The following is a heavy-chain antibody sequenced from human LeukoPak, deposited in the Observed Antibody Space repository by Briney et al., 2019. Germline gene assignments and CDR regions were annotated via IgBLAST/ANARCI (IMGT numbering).Heavy chain of an antibody. CDR2: IYTSGST. V-gene: IGHV4-61*02. CDR1: GGSISSGSYY. Sequence: SQTLSLTCTVSGGSISSGSYYWRWIRQPAGKGLEWIGRIYTSGSTNYNPSLKSRVTISVDTSKNQFSLKLSSVTAADTAVYYCARGMWELQYYFVYWGQGTLVTVSS. J-gene: IGHJ4*02. CDR3: ARGMWELQYYFVY. D-gene: IGHD1-26*01.